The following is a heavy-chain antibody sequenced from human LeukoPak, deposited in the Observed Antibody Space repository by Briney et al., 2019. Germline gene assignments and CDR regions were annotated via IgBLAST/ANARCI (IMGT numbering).Heavy chain of an antibody. CDR2: IKQDGSEK. D-gene: IGHD2-2*01. V-gene: IGHV3-7*01. CDR3: ARGGVGLVPAADLDY. CDR1: GFTFSSYW. J-gene: IGHJ4*02. Sequence: GGSLRLSCAASGFTFSSYWMSWVRQAPGKGLEWVANIKQDGSEKYYVDSVKGRFTISRDNAKNSLYLQMNSLRAEDTAVYYCARGGVGLVPAADLDYWGQGTLVTVSS.